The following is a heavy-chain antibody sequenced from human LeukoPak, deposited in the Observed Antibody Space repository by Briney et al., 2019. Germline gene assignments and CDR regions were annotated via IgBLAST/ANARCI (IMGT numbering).Heavy chain of an antibody. CDR3: ARDQAYYYGSGSYWLDY. Sequence: ASVKVSCKASGYTFTSYGISWVRQAPGQGLEWMGWISAYNGNTNYAQKLQGRVTMTTDTSTSTAYMELRSLRSDDTAVYYCARDQAYYYGSGSYWLDYWGQGTLVTVSS. CDR2: ISAYNGNT. CDR1: GYTFTSYG. J-gene: IGHJ4*02. D-gene: IGHD3-10*01. V-gene: IGHV1-18*01.